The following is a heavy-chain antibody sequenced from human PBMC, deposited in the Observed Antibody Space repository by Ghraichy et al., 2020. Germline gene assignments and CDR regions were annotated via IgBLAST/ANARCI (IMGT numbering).Heavy chain of an antibody. V-gene: IGHV1-2*02. CDR3: SRLGMDV. J-gene: IGHJ6*02. Sequence: ASVKVSCKASGYTFTGYTMHWVRHAPGQGLKWMGWINPNSGGTNYAQKFEGRVTMTRDTSISTVYMEVIRLTSDDTAVYYCSRLGMDVWGQGTTVTVSS. D-gene: IGHD7-27*01. CDR2: INPNSGGT. CDR1: GYTFTGYT.